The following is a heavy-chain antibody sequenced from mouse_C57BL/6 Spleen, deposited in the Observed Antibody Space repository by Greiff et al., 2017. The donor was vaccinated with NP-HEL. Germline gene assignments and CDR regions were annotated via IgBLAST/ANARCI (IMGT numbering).Heavy chain of an antibody. CDR1: GYTFTDYY. V-gene: IGHV1-26*01. J-gene: IGHJ4*01. CDR3: ARSYSNYEDYYAMDY. D-gene: IGHD2-5*01. Sequence: VQLQQSGPELVKPGASVKISCKASGYTFTDYYMNWVKQSHGKSLEWIGDINPNNGGTSYNQKFKGKATLTVDKSSSTAYMELRSLTSEDSAVYYCARSYSNYEDYYAMDYWGQGTSVTVSS. CDR2: INPNNGGT.